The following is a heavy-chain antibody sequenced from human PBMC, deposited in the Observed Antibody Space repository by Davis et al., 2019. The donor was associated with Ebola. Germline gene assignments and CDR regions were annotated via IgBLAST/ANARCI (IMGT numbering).Heavy chain of an antibody. J-gene: IGHJ6*02. CDR2: ISSSSSTI. CDR1: GFTFSSYS. Sequence: GESLKISCAASGFTFSSYSMNWVRQAPGKGLEWVSYISSSSSTIYYADSVKGRFTISRDNAENSLYLQMNSLRAEDTAVYYCARVWDYGMDVWGQGTTVTVSS. CDR3: ARVWDYGMDV. V-gene: IGHV3-48*04. D-gene: IGHD3-16*01.